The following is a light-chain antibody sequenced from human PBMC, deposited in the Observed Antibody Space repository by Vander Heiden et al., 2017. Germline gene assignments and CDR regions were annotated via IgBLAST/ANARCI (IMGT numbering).Light chain of an antibody. V-gene: IGLV2-23*02. J-gene: IGLJ3*02. CDR2: EVS. CDR3: CSYAGSSTWV. CDR1: SSDVGSYNL. Sequence: QSALTQPASASGSPGQSITISCTGTSSDVGSYNLVSWYQHHPGQAPKLMIYEVSKRPPGVSNRLSGAKSGNTASLTISGLQAEDEADYYCCSYAGSSTWVFGGGTKLTVL.